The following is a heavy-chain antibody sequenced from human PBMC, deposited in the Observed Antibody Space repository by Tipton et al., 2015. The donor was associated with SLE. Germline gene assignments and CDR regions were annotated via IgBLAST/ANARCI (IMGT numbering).Heavy chain of an antibody. CDR3: ARDSSGGYNWFDP. Sequence: LRLSCTVSGDSISGHYRSWIRQPPGKGLEWIGYIYDSGSTNYNPSLKSRVTISVDTSKNQFSLRLSSVTTADTAVYYCARDSSGGYNWFDPWGQGTLVTVSS. D-gene: IGHD3-22*01. J-gene: IGHJ5*02. CDR2: IYDSGST. V-gene: IGHV4-59*11. CDR1: GDSISGHY.